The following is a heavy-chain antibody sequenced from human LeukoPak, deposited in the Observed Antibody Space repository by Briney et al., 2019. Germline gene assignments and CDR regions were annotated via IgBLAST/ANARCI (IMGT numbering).Heavy chain of an antibody. CDR1: GFTFDDYG. V-gene: IGHV3-20*01. Sequence: GGSLRLSCAASGFTFDDYGMSWVRQAPGKGLEWVSGINWNGGSTGYADSVKGRFTISRDNAKNSLYLQMNSLRAEDTALYHCARKVTGTTGLDYWGQGTLVTASS. D-gene: IGHD1-20*01. CDR3: ARKVTGTTGLDY. CDR2: INWNGGST. J-gene: IGHJ4*02.